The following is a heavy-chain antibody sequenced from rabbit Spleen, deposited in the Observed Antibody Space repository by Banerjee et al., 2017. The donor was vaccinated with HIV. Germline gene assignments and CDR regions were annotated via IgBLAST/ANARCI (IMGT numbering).Heavy chain of an antibody. CDR1: EFSFSYSYW. J-gene: IGHJ4*01. CDR3: ARDLVGVIGWNFYL. Sequence: QEQLEESGGDLVKPEGSLTLTCTASEFSFSYSYWICWVRQAPGKGLEWIACINAATGKPVYATWAKGRFTISRTSSTTVTLRMTSLTAADRATYFCARDLVGVIGWNFYLWGQGTLVTVS. D-gene: IGHD1-1*01. CDR2: INAATGKP. V-gene: IGHV1S45*01.